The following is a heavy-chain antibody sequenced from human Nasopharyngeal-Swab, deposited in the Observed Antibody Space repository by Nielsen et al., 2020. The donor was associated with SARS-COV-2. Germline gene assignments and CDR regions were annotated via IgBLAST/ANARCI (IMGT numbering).Heavy chain of an antibody. CDR1: GGSISSYY. J-gene: IGHJ3*02. V-gene: IGHV4-59*13. CDR2: IYYSGST. CDR3: ARAYDYVWGSYRYKLDAFDI. Sequence: SETLSLTCTVSGGSISSYYWSWIRQPPGKGLEWIGYIYYSGSTNYNPSLKSRVTISVDTSKNQFSLKLSSVTAADTAVYYYARAYDYVWGSYRYKLDAFDIWGQGTMVTVSS. D-gene: IGHD3-16*02.